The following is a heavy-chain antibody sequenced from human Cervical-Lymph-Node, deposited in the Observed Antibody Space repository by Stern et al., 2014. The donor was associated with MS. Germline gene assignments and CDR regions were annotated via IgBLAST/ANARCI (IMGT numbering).Heavy chain of an antibody. CDR3: AKDRGSVVADFDQ. D-gene: IGHD2-15*01. V-gene: IGHV3-64*01. CDR2: ISGNGDYT. CDR1: GLTFSTYA. Sequence: EVQLVESGGNLVQPGGSLRLSCAASGLTFSTYAMHWVRQAPGKGLEYVSAISGNGDYTYYANSVKGRFTISRDNSKNTLYLQMGSLRAEDMAVYYCAKDRGSVVADFDQWGQGTLVTVSS. J-gene: IGHJ4*02.